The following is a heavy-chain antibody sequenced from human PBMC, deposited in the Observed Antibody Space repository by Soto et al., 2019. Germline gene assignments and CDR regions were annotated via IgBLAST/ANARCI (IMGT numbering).Heavy chain of an antibody. CDR1: GFSFENYG. Sequence: QVQMVVSGGGVVQPGRSLRLSCAASGFSFENYGMHWVRQDPGRGLEWVAIIWYDGSLQYYAAAVKGRFTISRDNSKNTLYLEMNSLRAEDTAVYYCANLWGDGYNLGQDYNGMDVWGQGTTVIVSS. J-gene: IGHJ6*02. D-gene: IGHD5-12*01. V-gene: IGHV3-33*06. CDR2: IWYDGSLQ. CDR3: ANLWGDGYNLGQDYNGMDV.